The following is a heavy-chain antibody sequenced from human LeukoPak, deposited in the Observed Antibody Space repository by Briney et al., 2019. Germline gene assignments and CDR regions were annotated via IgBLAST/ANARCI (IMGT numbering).Heavy chain of an antibody. V-gene: IGHV3-30*18. J-gene: IGHJ3*02. Sequence: GGSLRLSCAASGFAFRSYGMHWVRQAPGKGLEWVAVISYDGSNKYYADSVKGRFTISRDNSKNTLYLQMNSLRPEDTAVYYCAKERAVAVNDAFDIWGQGTMVTVSS. CDR3: AKERAVAVNDAFDI. D-gene: IGHD6-19*01. CDR1: GFAFRSYG. CDR2: ISYDGSNK.